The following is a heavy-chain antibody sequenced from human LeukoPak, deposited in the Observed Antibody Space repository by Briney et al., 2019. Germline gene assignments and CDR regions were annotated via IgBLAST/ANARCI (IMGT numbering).Heavy chain of an antibody. CDR3: AKPRHRGYSYGPNDDAFDI. Sequence: PGGSLRLSCAASGFTFDDYAMHWVRQAPGKGLEWVAFIRYDGSNKYYADSVKGRFTISRDNSKNTLYLQMNSLRAEDTAVYYCAKPRHRGYSYGPNDDAFDIWGQGTMVTVSS. CDR2: IRYDGSNK. J-gene: IGHJ3*02. CDR1: GFTFDDYA. V-gene: IGHV3-30*02. D-gene: IGHD5-18*01.